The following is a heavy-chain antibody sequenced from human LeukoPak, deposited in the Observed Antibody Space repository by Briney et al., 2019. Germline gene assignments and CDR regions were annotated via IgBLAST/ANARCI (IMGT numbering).Heavy chain of an antibody. CDR3: AGRSGSYQRY. Sequence: SETLSLTCNVSVSSINSYSGSWIRQPPGRGLEWIGNIYNSGTTNYKTNYNPSLKSRVTISIDTSKNQFFLKMNSVTAADTAVYYCAGRSGSYQRYWGQGILVTVSS. CDR2: IYNSGTT. J-gene: IGHJ4*02. V-gene: IGHV4-59*03. D-gene: IGHD1-26*01. CDR1: VSSINSYS.